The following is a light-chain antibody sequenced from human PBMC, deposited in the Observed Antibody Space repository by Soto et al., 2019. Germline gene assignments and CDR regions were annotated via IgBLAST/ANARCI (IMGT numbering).Light chain of an antibody. CDR1: QSVSSN. CDR2: GAS. CDR3: QQYNNWPRT. V-gene: IGKV3-15*01. Sequence: EIVMTQSPATLSVSPGERATLSCRASQSVSSNLAWYQQKPGQAPRLLIYGASTRANGIPARFSGSGSGTEFTLTISSLQSEDFAVYYCQQYNNWPRTFGQGTKVELK. J-gene: IGKJ1*01.